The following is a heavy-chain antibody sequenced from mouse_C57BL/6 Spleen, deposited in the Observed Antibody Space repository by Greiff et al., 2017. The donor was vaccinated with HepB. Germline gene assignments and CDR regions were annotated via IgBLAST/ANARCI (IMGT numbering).Heavy chain of an antibody. D-gene: IGHD2-5*01. CDR2: IYPGSGNT. CDR1: GYTFTDYY. CDR3: ARGAYYSNYWYFDV. Sequence: VQLQQSGAELVRPGASVKLSCKASGYTFTDYYINWVKQRPGQGLEWIARIYPGSGNTSYNEKFKGKATLTAEKSSSTAYMQLSSLTSEDSAVYFCARGAYYSNYWYFDVWGTGTTVTVSS. V-gene: IGHV1-76*01. J-gene: IGHJ1*03.